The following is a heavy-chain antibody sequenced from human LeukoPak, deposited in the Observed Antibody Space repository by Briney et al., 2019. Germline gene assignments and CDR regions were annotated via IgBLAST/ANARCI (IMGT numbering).Heavy chain of an antibody. D-gene: IGHD3-10*01. CDR1: GFTFSSYA. Sequence: GGSLRLPCAASGFTFSSYAMSWVRQAPGKGLEWVSAISGSGGSTYYADSVKGRFTISRDNSKNTLYLQMNSLRAEDTAVYYCAKDSFMVRGVPDYWGQGTLVTVSS. V-gene: IGHV3-23*01. CDR2: ISGSGGST. CDR3: AKDSFMVRGVPDY. J-gene: IGHJ4*02.